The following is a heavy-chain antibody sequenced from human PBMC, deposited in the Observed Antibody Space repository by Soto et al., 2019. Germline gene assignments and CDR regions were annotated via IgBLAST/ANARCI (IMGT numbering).Heavy chain of an antibody. J-gene: IGHJ4*02. Sequence: QLQLQESGPGLVKPSETLSLTCSVSGDSINSDKYYWGWIRQPPGKGLEWIGSIYFRGNTYYNPSLQTRVTISLDKSKSQFSLKLNSVTAAYSAVYFCARLEGLATISYYFDFWGQGALVTVSS. CDR1: GDSINSDKYY. V-gene: IGHV4-39*01. CDR3: ARLEGLATISYYFDF. D-gene: IGHD3-9*01. CDR2: IYFRGNT.